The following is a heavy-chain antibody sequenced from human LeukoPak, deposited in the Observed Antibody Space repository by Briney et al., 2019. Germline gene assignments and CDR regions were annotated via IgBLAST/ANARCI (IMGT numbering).Heavy chain of an antibody. J-gene: IGHJ5*02. CDR2: MIGSGTT. V-gene: IGHV3-23*01. Sequence: GGSLRLSCAASGFSSSTYAMAWLRQAPGKGLQWVSGMIGSGTTYYADSVKGRFTISRDNSKNTVYLQMNSLSVEETAIYYCAKNLDDGDGRWEFDHWGQGTLVTVSS. CDR3: AKNLDDGDGRWEFDH. D-gene: IGHD4-17*01. CDR1: GFSSSTYA.